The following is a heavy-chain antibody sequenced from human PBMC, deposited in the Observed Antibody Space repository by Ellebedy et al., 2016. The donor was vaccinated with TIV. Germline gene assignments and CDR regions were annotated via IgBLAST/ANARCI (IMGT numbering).Heavy chain of an antibody. J-gene: IGHJ4*02. Sequence: MPSETLSLTCAVYGGSFSGYYWSWIRQPPGKGLEWIGEITHSGSNNYNPSLKSRVTISVDTSKNQFPLNLSSVTAADTAVYYCARGLARDYWGQGTLVTVSS. CDR1: GGSFSGYY. V-gene: IGHV4-34*01. CDR2: ITHSGSN. D-gene: IGHD1-1*01. CDR3: ARGLARDY.